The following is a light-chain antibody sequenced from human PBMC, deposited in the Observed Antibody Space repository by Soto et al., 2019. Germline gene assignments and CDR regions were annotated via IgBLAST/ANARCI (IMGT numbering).Light chain of an antibody. CDR2: LNSDGSH. CDR1: SGHSNYA. Sequence: QSVLTQSPSASASLGASVKLTCTLSSGHSNYAIAWHQQQPEKGPRFLMKLNSDGSHSKGDGIPDRFSGSSSGAERYLTISTIQSEDEADYYCQTWVTGIHIFGVGTKLTVL. J-gene: IGLJ2*01. CDR3: QTWVTGIHI. V-gene: IGLV4-69*01.